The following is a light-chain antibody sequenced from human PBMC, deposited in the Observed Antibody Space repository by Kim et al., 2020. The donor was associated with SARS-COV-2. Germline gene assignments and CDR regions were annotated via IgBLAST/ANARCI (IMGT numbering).Light chain of an antibody. CDR2: GAS. CDR1: QSVRTN. Sequence: SVSPGERAALSCRASQSVRTNLAWYQQKPGQAPRLLIFGASSRAADIPARFSGSGSGTEFTLTISSLQPEDLAIYHCQQYNAWPYTFGQGAKLEI. CDR3: QQYNAWPYT. J-gene: IGKJ2*01. V-gene: IGKV3-15*01.